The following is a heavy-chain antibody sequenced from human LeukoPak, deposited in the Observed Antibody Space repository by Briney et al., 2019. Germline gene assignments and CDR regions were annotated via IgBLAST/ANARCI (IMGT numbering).Heavy chain of an antibody. CDR1: GFTFSDYY. Sequence: SGGSLRLSCAASGFTFSDYYMSWIRQAPGKGLEWVSYISSSGSTIYYADSVKGRFTISRDNAKNSLYLQMNSLRAEDTAVYYCARANVVVTYWSCAFDIWGQGTMVTVSS. V-gene: IGHV3-11*04. CDR2: ISSSGSTI. J-gene: IGHJ3*02. D-gene: IGHD2-21*02. CDR3: ARANVVVTYWSCAFDI.